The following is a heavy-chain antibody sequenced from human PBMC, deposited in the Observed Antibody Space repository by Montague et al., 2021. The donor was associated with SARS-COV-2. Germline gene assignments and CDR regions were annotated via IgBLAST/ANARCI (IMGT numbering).Heavy chain of an antibody. CDR2: IDWDGDE. V-gene: IGHV2-70*11. J-gene: IGHJ6*02. CDR3: ARTREINKSCCQYDMDV. Sequence: PALVKPTQTLTLTCTFSGFSLTTSAMCVSWIRQPPGKALEWLARIDWDGDEYYSASLKSRLTITKDTSKDQVVLTMTNMDPADTATYYCARTREINKSCCQYDMDVWGQGTTVTVSS. CDR1: GFSLTTSAMC. D-gene: IGHD2-15*01.